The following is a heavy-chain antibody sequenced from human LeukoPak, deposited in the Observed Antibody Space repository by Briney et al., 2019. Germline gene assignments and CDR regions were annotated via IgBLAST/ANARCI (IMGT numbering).Heavy chain of an antibody. CDR3: AKKGGFGEEDYYYYYYGMDV. V-gene: IGHV3-23*01. D-gene: IGHD3-10*01. CDR2: ISGSGGST. CDR1: GGSFSGYY. Sequence: LSLTCAVYGGSFSGYYWSWIRQPPGKGLEWVSAISGSGGSTYYADSVKGRFTISRDNSKDTLYLQMNSLRAEDTAVYYCAKKGGFGEEDYYYYYYGMDVWGQGTTVTVSS. J-gene: IGHJ6*02.